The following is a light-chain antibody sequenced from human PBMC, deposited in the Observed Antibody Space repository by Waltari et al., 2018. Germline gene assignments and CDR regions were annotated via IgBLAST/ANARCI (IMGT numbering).Light chain of an antibody. Sequence: EIVLTQSPGTLSLSPGESATLSCRASQSVGTSVTWYQQKPGQAPRLLIYDVSNRATASPDRFSGSGSGTDFTLTISSLEPEDFAVYYCHQRSNWPRTFGQGTKVELK. V-gene: IGKV3-11*01. J-gene: IGKJ1*01. CDR2: DVS. CDR3: HQRSNWPRT. CDR1: QSVGTS.